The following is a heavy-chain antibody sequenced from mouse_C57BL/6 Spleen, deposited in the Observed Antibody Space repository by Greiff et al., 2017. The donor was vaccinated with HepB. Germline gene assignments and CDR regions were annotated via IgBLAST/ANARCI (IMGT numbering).Heavy chain of an antibody. CDR3: TREGNYYGSRGGYFDY. Sequence: EVQLVESGEGLVKPGGSLKLSCAASGFTFSSYAMSWVRQTPEKRLEWVAYISSGGDYIYYADTVKGRFTISRDNARNTLYLQMSSLKSEDTAMYYCTREGNYYGSRGGYFDYWGQGTTLTVSS. J-gene: IGHJ2*01. CDR1: GFTFSSYA. CDR2: ISSGGDYI. V-gene: IGHV5-9-1*02. D-gene: IGHD1-1*01.